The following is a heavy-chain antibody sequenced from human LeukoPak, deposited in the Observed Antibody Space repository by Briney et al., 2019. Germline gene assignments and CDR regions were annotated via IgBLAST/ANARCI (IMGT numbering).Heavy chain of an antibody. CDR1: GGSISSYY. Sequence: SETLSLTCTVSGGSISSYYWTWIRQSAGKGLEWIGRMYTSGGTKYSPSFESRVTMSGDASKNQFSLRLNSVTAADTAIYYCARIYSRGWSLDYWGPGTLVTVSS. D-gene: IGHD6-19*01. CDR3: ARIYSRGWSLDY. V-gene: IGHV4-4*07. J-gene: IGHJ4*02. CDR2: MYTSGGT.